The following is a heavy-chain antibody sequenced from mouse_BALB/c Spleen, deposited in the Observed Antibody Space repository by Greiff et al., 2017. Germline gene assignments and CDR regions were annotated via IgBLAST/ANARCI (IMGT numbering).Heavy chain of an antibody. J-gene: IGHJ3*01. CDR1: GYTFTSYV. V-gene: IGHV1-14*01. CDR3: GGDGWGRQLGPEGGFAY. CDR2: INPYNDGT. D-gene: IGHD3-2*01. Sequence: VQLQQSGPELVKPGASVKMSCKASGYTFTSYVMHWVKQKPGQGLEWIGYINPYNDGTKYNEKFKGKATLTSDKSSSTAYMELSSLTSEDSAVYYCGGDGWGRQLGPEGGFAYWGEGTLVTVSA.